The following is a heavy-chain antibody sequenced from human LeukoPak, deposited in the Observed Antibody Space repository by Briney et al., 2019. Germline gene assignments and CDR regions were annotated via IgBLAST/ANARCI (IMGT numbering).Heavy chain of an antibody. Sequence: PGGSLRLSCAASGFTFSSYAMHWVRQAPGKELEWVAVISYDGSNKYYADSVKGRFTISRDNSKNTLYLQMNSLRAEDTAVYYCARSYYYDSSGYSDYWGQGTLVTVSS. CDR3: ARSYYYDSSGYSDY. D-gene: IGHD3-22*01. V-gene: IGHV3-30-3*01. J-gene: IGHJ4*02. CDR2: ISYDGSNK. CDR1: GFTFSSYA.